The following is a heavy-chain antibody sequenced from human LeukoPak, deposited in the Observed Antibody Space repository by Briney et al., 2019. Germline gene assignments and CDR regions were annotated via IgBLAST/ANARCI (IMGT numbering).Heavy chain of an antibody. Sequence: PGGSLRLSCAASGFTFSIYAMTWVRQAPGKGLEWVSTISDSGGSTYYADSVKGRFTISRDNSKNTLYLQMNSLRAEDTAVYYCAKSLIIAAAPGMDVWGQGTTVTVSS. D-gene: IGHD6-25*01. CDR1: GFTFSIYA. J-gene: IGHJ6*02. V-gene: IGHV3-23*01. CDR3: AKSLIIAAAPGMDV. CDR2: ISDSGGST.